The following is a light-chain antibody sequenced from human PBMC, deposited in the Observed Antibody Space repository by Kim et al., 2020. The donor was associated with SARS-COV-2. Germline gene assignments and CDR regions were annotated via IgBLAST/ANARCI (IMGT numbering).Light chain of an antibody. V-gene: IGKV3-20*01. CDR2: DAS. Sequence: SPGERADRSCMSSERVGKNYLAWYQQKPGQSPRLLMYDASTSATGIPDRFSGSVSGTDFTLTISRLEPEDFAVYHCHQYAASPLTFGGGTKVDIK. CDR1: ERVGKNY. J-gene: IGKJ4*01. CDR3: HQYAASPLT.